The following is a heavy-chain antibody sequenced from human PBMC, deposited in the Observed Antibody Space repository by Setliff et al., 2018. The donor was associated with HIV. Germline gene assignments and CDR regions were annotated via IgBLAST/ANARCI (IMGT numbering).Heavy chain of an antibody. V-gene: IGHV3-21*03. J-gene: IGHJ4*02. CDR2: ISGGGKSI. CDR1: GFTFSSYT. D-gene: IGHD2-21*02. CDR3: ATDNCGGDCYLNY. Sequence: PGGSLRLSCAASGFTFSSYTMHWVRQAPGKGLEWVTSISGGGKSIYYADSVKGRFTISRDNADRSLYLQMNSLKTEDTALYYCATDNCGGDCYLNYWGLGTLVTVSS.